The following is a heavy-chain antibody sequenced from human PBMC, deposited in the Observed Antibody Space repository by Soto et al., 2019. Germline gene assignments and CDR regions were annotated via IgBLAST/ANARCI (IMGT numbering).Heavy chain of an antibody. CDR2: INSDGSST. V-gene: IGHV3-74*01. Sequence: EVQLVESGGGLVQPGGSLRLSCAASGFTFSSYWMHWVRQAPGKGLVWVSRINSDGSSTSYADSVKGRFTISRDNAKNTLYLQMNSLRAEDTAVYYCATRGYSGSPSGMDVWGQGTTVTVSS. CDR3: ATRGYSGSPSGMDV. D-gene: IGHD1-26*01. CDR1: GFTFSSYW. J-gene: IGHJ6*02.